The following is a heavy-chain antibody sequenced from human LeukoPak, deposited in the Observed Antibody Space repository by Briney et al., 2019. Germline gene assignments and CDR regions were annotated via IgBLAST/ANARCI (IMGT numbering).Heavy chain of an antibody. D-gene: IGHD5-18*01. CDR2: LIGSSGAT. J-gene: IGHJ3*02. V-gene: IGHV3-23*01. CDR1: GFTSINYA. Sequence: GGSLRLSCAASGFTSINYAMNWVRQAPGKGLEWVSVLIGSSGATDYADSVKGRFTISRDNSKSTLYLQMNSLRAEDTAVYYCAKQRGYSNHDAFGIWGQGTMVTISS. CDR3: AKQRGYSNHDAFGI.